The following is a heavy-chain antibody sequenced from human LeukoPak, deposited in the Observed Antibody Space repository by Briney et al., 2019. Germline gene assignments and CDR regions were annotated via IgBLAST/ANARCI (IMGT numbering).Heavy chain of an antibody. Sequence: ASVKVSCKASGGTFSSYAISWVRQAPGQGLEWMGGIIPIFGTANYAQKFQGRVMITADESTSTAYMELSSLRSEDTAVYYCARSNFDYYGSGSPHPYYFDYWGQGTLVTVSS. J-gene: IGHJ4*02. CDR3: ARSNFDYYGSGSPHPYYFDY. V-gene: IGHV1-69*13. D-gene: IGHD3-10*01. CDR2: IIPIFGTA. CDR1: GGTFSSYA.